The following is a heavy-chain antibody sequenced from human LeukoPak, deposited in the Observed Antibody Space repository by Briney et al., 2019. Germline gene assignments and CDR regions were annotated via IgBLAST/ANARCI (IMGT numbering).Heavy chain of an antibody. D-gene: IGHD3-10*01. CDR1: GFTFDDYA. V-gene: IGHV3-43*02. J-gene: IGHJ4*02. CDR3: AKGLDGSGSYYNPVGY. CDR2: INGDGGST. Sequence: EGSLRLSCAASGFTFDDYAMHWVRQAPGKGLEWVSLINGDGGSTYYADSVKGRFTISRDNSKKSLYLQMNSLRTEDTALYYCAKGLDGSGSYYNPVGYWGQGTLVTVSS.